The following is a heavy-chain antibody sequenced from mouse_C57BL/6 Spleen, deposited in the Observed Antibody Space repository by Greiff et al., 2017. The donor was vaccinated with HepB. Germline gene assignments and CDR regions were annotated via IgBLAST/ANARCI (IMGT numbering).Heavy chain of an antibody. CDR1: GYTFTDYY. J-gene: IGHJ2*01. V-gene: IGHV1-19*01. CDR2: INPYNGGT. D-gene: IGHD1-1*01. Sequence: EVQLQQSGPVLVKPGASVKMSCKASGYTFTDYYMNWVKQSHGKSLEWIGVINPYNGGTSYNQKFKGKATLTVDKSSSTAYMELNSLTSEDSAVYYCALVVAHYFDYWGQSTTLTVSS. CDR3: ALVVAHYFDY.